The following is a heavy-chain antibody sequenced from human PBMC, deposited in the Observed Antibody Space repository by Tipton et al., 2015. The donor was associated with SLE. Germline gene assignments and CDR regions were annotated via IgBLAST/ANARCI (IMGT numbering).Heavy chain of an antibody. Sequence: SLRLSCATSGFTFSSYAMSWVRQAPGKGLEWVSAIYSGGSSTYYADSVKGRFTISRDNAENTLYLQMNSLRAEDTAVYYCAKNWATDYRSSWYLVGFHHWGQGTLVTVSS. CDR2: IYSGGSST. CDR1: GFTFSSYA. J-gene: IGHJ1*01. CDR3: AKNWATDYRSSWYLVGFHH. V-gene: IGHV3-23*03. D-gene: IGHD6-13*01.